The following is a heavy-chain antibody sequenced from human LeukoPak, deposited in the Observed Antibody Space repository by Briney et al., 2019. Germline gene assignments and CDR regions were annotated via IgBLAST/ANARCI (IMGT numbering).Heavy chain of an antibody. Sequence: ASVKVSCKASGYTFTGYYMHWVRRAPGQGLEWMGRINPNSGGTNYAQKFQGRVTMTRDTSISTAYMELSRLRSDDTAVYYCARGTGYSSSGDFDYWGQGTLVTVSS. CDR3: ARGTGYSSSGDFDY. CDR1: GYTFTGYY. CDR2: INPNSGGT. J-gene: IGHJ4*02. V-gene: IGHV1-2*06. D-gene: IGHD6-13*01.